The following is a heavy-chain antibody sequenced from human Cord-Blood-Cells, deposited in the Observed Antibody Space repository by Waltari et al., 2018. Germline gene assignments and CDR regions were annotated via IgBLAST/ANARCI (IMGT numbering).Heavy chain of an antibody. CDR2: FEPEDGET. V-gene: IGHV1-24*01. CDR3: ATGVVVVAATHYYYYMDV. Sequence: QVQLVQSGAEVKKPGASVKVSCKVSGYTLTELSMHWVRQAPGKGLEWMGGFEPEDGETIYAQKFQGRVTMTEDTSTDTAYMELSSLRSEDTAVYYCATGVVVVAATHYYYYMDVWGKGTTVTVSS. J-gene: IGHJ6*03. D-gene: IGHD2-15*01. CDR1: GYTLTELS.